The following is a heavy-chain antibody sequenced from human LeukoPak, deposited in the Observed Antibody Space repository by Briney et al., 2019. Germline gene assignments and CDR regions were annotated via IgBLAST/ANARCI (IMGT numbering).Heavy chain of an antibody. D-gene: IGHD6-13*01. CDR3: ARVARGYSSSYYYYYMDV. V-gene: IGHV1-18*01. CDR1: GYTFTSYG. CDR2: ISAYNGNT. J-gene: IGHJ6*03. Sequence: ASAKVSCKASGYTFTSYGISWVRQAPGQGLEWMGWISAYNGNTNYAQKLQGRVTMTTDTSTSTAYMELRSLRSDDTAVYYCARVARGYSSSYYYYYMDVWGKGTTVTVSS.